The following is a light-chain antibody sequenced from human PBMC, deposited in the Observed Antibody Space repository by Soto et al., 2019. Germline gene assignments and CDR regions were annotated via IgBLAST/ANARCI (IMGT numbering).Light chain of an antibody. CDR2: AAS. CDR3: QQSYSTPLT. J-gene: IGKJ4*01. V-gene: IGKV1-39*01. CDR1: QSIRSY. Sequence: DIQMTQSPSSLSASVGDRVTITCRASQSIRSYLNWYPQKPGKAPKLLIYAASSLQSGVPPRFRGSGSGTDFTLTISSLQPEDCATYYCQQSYSTPLTFGGGTKVEIK.